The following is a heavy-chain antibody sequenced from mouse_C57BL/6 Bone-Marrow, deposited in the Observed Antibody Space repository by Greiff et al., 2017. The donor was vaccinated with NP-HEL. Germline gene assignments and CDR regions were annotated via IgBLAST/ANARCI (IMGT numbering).Heavy chain of an antibody. Sequence: QVQLQQSGAELVRPGTSVKMSCKASGYTFTNYWIGWAKQRPGHGLEWIGDIYPGGGYTNYNEKFKGKATLTADKSSSTAYMQFSSLTSEDSAIYYCARRDYSNSYYYAMDYWGQGTSVTVSS. J-gene: IGHJ4*01. D-gene: IGHD2-5*01. CDR2: IYPGGGYT. CDR1: GYTFTNYW. CDR3: ARRDYSNSYYYAMDY. V-gene: IGHV1-63*01.